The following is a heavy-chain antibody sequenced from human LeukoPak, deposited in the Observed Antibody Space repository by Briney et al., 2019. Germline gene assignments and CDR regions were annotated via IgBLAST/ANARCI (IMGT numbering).Heavy chain of an antibody. Sequence: GGSLRLSCSASGFTFSSYAMHWVRQAPGKGLEYVSAINSNGGSTYYADSVKGRFTISRDSSKNTLYLQMSSLRVEDTAVYYCVQARYYWGQGTLVTVSS. CDR1: GFTFSSYA. V-gene: IGHV3-64D*06. CDR3: VQARYY. CDR2: INSNGGST. J-gene: IGHJ4*02.